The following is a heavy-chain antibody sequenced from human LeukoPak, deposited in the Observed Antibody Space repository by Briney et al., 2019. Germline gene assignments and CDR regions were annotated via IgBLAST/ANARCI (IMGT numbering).Heavy chain of an antibody. CDR2: ISSSSSYI. J-gene: IGHJ4*02. CDR1: GFTFSSYS. CDR3: ARGLFSSGWYIDY. Sequence: PGGSLRLSCAASGFTFSSYSMNWVRQAPGKGLEWVSSISSSSSYIYYADSVKGRFTISRDNAKNSLYLQMNSLRAEDTAVYYCARGLFSSGWYIDYWGQGTLVTVSS. D-gene: IGHD6-19*01. V-gene: IGHV3-21*01.